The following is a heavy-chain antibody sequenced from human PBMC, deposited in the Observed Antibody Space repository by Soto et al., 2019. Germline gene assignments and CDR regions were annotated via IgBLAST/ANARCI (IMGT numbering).Heavy chain of an antibody. J-gene: IGHJ4*02. CDR2: INHSGST. V-gene: IGHV4-34*01. D-gene: IGHD5-12*01. CDR3: ARLGPEWLQFRCYFDY. CDR1: DASFSGSY. Sequence: SETLSLTCAVSDASFSGSYWSWIRQTPGKGLEWIGEINHSGSTNYNPSLRRRVTISVDTSKNQFSLELRSVTAADTAVYYCARLGPEWLQFRCYFDYWGQGALVTVPS.